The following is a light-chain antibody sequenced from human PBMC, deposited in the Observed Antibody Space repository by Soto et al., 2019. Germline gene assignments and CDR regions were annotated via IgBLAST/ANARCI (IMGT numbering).Light chain of an antibody. J-gene: IGKJ1*01. CDR2: DAS. CDR3: QQYNDWWT. V-gene: IGKV3-15*01. Sequence: ELVMTQSPATLSVSPGEGATLSCRASQIIGSNLAWYQQKPGQAPRLLIYDASIRATGVPARFTGSGALTEFTLTISSLQSEDFAVYYCQQYNDWWTFGQGTKVDIK. CDR1: QIIGSN.